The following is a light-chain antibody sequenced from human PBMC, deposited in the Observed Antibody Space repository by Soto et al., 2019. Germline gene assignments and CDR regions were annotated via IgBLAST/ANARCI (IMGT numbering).Light chain of an antibody. CDR1: SSDVGSYNY. J-gene: IGLJ1*01. CDR2: DVS. V-gene: IGLV2-14*01. CDR3: SSYTTSSTYV. Sequence: QSALTQPASVSGSPGQSITISCTGTSSDVGSYNYVSWYQQHPGKAPKVMIYDVSNRPSGVSYRFSGSKSGNPASLTISGLQAEDEADYYCSSYTTSSTYVFGTGTKVTVL.